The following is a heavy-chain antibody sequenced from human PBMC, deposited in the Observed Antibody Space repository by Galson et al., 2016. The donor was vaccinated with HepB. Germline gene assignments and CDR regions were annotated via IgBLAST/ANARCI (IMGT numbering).Heavy chain of an antibody. D-gene: IGHD1-26*01. CDR1: GASISNNYW. Sequence: ETLSLTCAVSGASISNNYWWSWVRQSPGNGLEWIGEIYQTGTANYNPPFTSRATISVDKSKNQISLRLNSVTAADTAVYYCTRGTLGTTASMAFDYWGQGTLVSVSS. CDR3: TRGTLGTTASMAFDY. CDR2: IYQTGTA. J-gene: IGHJ4*02. V-gene: IGHV4-4*02.